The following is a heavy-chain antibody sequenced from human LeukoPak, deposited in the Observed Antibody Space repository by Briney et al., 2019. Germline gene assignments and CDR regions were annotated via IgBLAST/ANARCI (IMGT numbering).Heavy chain of an antibody. CDR2: VYISGST. J-gene: IGHJ4*02. D-gene: IGHD3-10*01. CDR3: ARGRYGSGYFDY. V-gene: IGHV4-61*09. CDR1: GGSISSGTYY. Sequence: TSETLSLTCTVSGGSISSGTYYWSWIRQPAVQGLEWIGHVYISGSTNNNPSLKSRVTISVDTSKNQFSLKLSSVTAADTAVYYCARGRYGSGYFDYWGQGTLVTVSS.